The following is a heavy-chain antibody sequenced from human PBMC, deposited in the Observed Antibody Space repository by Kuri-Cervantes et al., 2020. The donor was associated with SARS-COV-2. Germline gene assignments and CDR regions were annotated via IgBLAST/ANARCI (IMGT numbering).Heavy chain of an antibody. CDR2: INHSGST. V-gene: IGHV4-34*01. D-gene: IGHD1-20*01. CDR3: ARARLTGTTDY. Sequence: ESLKISCAVYGGSFSGYYWSWIRQPPGKGLEWIGEINHSGSTNCNPSLKSRVTISVDTSKNQFSLKLSSVTAADTAVYYCARARLTGTTDYWGQGTLVTVSS. CDR1: GGSFSGYY. J-gene: IGHJ4*02.